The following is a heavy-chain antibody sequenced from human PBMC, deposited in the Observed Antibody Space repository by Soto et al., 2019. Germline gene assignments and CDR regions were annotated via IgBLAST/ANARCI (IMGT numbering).Heavy chain of an antibody. Sequence: GASVKVSCKASGGTFSSYAISWVRQAPGQGLEWMGGISPIYGTANYAQKFQDRVTITADESTSTAYMELSSLRSEDTAVYYCARQLWFGELLYSSMDVWGQGTTVTVSS. D-gene: IGHD3-10*01. CDR1: GGTFSSYA. J-gene: IGHJ6*02. CDR3: ARQLWFGELLYSSMDV. CDR2: ISPIYGTA. V-gene: IGHV1-69*13.